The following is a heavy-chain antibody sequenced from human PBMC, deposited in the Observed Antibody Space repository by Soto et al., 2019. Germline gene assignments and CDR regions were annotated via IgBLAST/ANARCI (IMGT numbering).Heavy chain of an antibody. CDR2: IHHREST. Sequence: PSETLSLTCAVSGGSVRSNNWWFWVRQPPGKGLEWIGEIHHRESTNLNPSLKSRVTISVDRSKNEFSLKVKSVTAADTAVYYCGCRVEDISYDYYGMDVWGQGTKVTVS. J-gene: IGHJ6*02. CDR3: GCRVEDISYDYYGMDV. D-gene: IGHD2-15*01. CDR1: GGSVRSNNW. V-gene: IGHV4-4*02.